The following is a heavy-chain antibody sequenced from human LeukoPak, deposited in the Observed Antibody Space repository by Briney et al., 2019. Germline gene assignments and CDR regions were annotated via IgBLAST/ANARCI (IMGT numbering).Heavy chain of an antibody. Sequence: PGGSLRLSCAASGFTFSSYGMHWVRQAPGKGLEWVAFIRYDGSNKYYADSVKGRFTISRDNAKNSLYLQMNSLSAEDTAMYYCARPSFTQGSYFDYWGQGTLVTVSS. V-gene: IGHV3-30*02. J-gene: IGHJ4*02. CDR1: GFTFSSYG. CDR2: IRYDGSNK. D-gene: IGHD2-15*01. CDR3: ARPSFTQGSYFDY.